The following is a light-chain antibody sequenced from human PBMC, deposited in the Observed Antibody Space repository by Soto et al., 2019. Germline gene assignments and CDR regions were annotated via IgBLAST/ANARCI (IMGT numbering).Light chain of an antibody. V-gene: IGLV2-14*01. CDR3: CAYTASSTVL. Sequence: QSALTQPASVSGSPGQSITIPCTGTSSDVGAYNYVSWYRQDAGKAPKLMIYDVSNRPSGVSDRFSGSKSGNTASLTISGLQADDEADYYCCAYTASSTVLFGGGTKLTVL. J-gene: IGLJ3*02. CDR2: DVS. CDR1: SSDVGAYNY.